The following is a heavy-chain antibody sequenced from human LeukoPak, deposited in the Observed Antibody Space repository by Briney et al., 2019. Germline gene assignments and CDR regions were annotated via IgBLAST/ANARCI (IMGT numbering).Heavy chain of an antibody. Sequence: GETLRLSCVASGFTFRHYDMSWVRQAPGKGLEWVSSINTSGGSTYHADSLQGRFTISRDNSKNTLHLQMNNVRAEDTALYYCMKLPTMIIVIDTDFEYWGQGAQVTVSS. J-gene: IGHJ4*02. V-gene: IGHV3-23*01. CDR2: INTSGGST. CDR1: GFTFRHYD. CDR3: MKLPTMIIVIDTDFEY. D-gene: IGHD2-21*01.